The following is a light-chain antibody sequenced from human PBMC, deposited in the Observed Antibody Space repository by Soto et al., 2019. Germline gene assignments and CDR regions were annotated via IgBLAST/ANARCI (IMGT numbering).Light chain of an antibody. J-gene: IGLJ2*01. CDR2: NVS. CDR3: SSCTSTNTEL. V-gene: IGLV2-14*01. Sequence: QSALTQPASVSGSPGQSITISCTGTSSDVGGYNYVSWYQQHTGKAPKIMIYNVSNRPSGVSNRFSGSKSGNTASLTISGLQADDEGHYYCSSCTSTNTELFGGGTKLTVL. CDR1: SSDVGGYNY.